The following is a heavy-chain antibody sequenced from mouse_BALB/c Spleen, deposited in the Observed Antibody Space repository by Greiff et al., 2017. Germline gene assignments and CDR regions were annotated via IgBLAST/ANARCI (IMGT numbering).Heavy chain of an antibody. CDR3: ARVGDYDWFAY. CDR2: ISDGGSYT. V-gene: IGHV5-6*01. Sequence: EVMLVESGGDLVKPGGSLKLSCAVSGFTFSSYGMSWVRQTPDKRLEWVATISDGGSYTYYPDSVKGRFTISRDNAKNNLYLQMSSLKSEDTAMYYCARVGDYDWFAYWGQGTLVTVSA. J-gene: IGHJ3*01. D-gene: IGHD2-4*01. CDR1: GFTFSSYG.